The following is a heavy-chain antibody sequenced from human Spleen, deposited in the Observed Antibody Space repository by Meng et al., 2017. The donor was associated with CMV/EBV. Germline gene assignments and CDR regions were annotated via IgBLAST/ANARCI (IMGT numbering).Heavy chain of an antibody. CDR3: ARDSWKTTLTTLDY. CDR2: ISGSGGST. D-gene: IGHD4-17*01. V-gene: IGHV3-23*01. J-gene: IGHJ4*02. CDR1: EFIVSSDY. Sequence: GESLKISCAASEFIVSSDYMNWVRQAPGKGLEWVSAISGSGGSTYYADSVKGRFTISRDNSKNTLYLQMSSLRAEDTAVYYCARDSWKTTLTTLDYWGQGTLVTVSS.